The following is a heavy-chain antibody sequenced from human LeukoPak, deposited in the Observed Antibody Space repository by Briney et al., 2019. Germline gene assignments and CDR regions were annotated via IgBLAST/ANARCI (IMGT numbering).Heavy chain of an antibody. V-gene: IGHV5-51*01. CDR2: IYPGDSDT. Sequence: GESLKISCNSSGYIYTSYWIGWVRQLPGKGLEWMGIIYPGDSDTRYSPSFQGQVTISADKSISTAYLQLSSLKAPDTAMYYCARRIAVAGPYYYYGMDVWGQGTTVTVSS. CDR3: ARRIAVAGPYYYYGMDV. D-gene: IGHD6-19*01. CDR1: GYIYTSYW. J-gene: IGHJ6*02.